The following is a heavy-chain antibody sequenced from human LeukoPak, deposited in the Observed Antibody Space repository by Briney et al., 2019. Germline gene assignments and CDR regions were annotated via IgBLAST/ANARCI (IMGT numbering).Heavy chain of an antibody. V-gene: IGHV3-30*15. J-gene: IGHJ4*02. CDR3: ARGYSSSWNPFDY. CDR2: ISYDGSNK. Sequence: GGSLRLSCAASGFTFSSYAMHWVRQAPGKGLEWVAVISYDGSNKYYADSVKGRFTISRDNSKNTLYLQMSSLRAEDTAVYYCARGYSSSWNPFDYWGQGTLVTVSS. D-gene: IGHD6-13*01. CDR1: GFTFSSYA.